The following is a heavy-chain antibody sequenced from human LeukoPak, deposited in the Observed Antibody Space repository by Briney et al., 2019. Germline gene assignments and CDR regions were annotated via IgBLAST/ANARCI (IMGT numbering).Heavy chain of an antibody. J-gene: IGHJ6*03. CDR1: GYTFTGYY. Sequence: GASVKVSCKTSGYTFTGYYMHWVRQAPGQGLEWMGWINPNSGGTNYAQKFQGRVTMTRDTSISTAYMELSRLRSDDTAVYYCARDPRDKGYYYYYYMDVWGKGTTVTISS. CDR3: ARDPRDKGYYYYYYMDV. V-gene: IGHV1-2*02. CDR2: INPNSGGT.